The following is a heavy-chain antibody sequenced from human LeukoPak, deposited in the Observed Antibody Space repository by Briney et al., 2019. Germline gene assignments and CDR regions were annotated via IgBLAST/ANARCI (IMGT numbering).Heavy chain of an antibody. V-gene: IGHV4-39*01. CDR2: IYYSGST. CDR1: GGSISSSTYY. Sequence: SETLSLTCTVSGGSISSSTYYWGWIRQPPGKGLECIGSIYYSGSTYYNPSLKSRVTISVDTSKNQFSLKLSSVTAADTAVYYCARLWFGNWFDPWGQGILVTVSS. J-gene: IGHJ5*02. D-gene: IGHD3-10*01. CDR3: ARLWFGNWFDP.